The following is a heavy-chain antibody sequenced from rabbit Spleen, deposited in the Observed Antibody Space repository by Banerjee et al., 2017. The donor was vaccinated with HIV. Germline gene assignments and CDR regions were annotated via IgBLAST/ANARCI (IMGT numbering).Heavy chain of an antibody. Sequence: QEQLVESGGGLVRPEGSLTLTCKASGFSFSDRDVMCWVRQAPGKGLEWIACINTYTGKSVYASWATGRFTISRTSSITVTLQMTSLTVADTATYFCARDTSSSFSSYGMDLWGPGTLVTVS. V-gene: IGHV1S45*01. CDR1: GFSFSDRDV. CDR2: INTYTGKS. D-gene: IGHD1-1*01. J-gene: IGHJ6*01. CDR3: ARDTSSSFSSYGMDL.